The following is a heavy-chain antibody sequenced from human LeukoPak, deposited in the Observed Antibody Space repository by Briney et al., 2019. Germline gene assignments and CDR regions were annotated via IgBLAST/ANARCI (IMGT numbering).Heavy chain of an antibody. CDR1: GYTFTSYA. Sequence: ASVKVSCKASGYTFTSYAMHWVRQAPGQRLEWMGWINAGNGNTKYSQKLQGRVTITRDTSASTAYMELSSLRSEDTAVYYCARVLRQLEPQGNWFDPWGQGTLVTVSS. CDR3: ARVLRQLEPQGNWFDP. CDR2: INAGNGNT. D-gene: IGHD1-1*01. V-gene: IGHV1-3*01. J-gene: IGHJ5*02.